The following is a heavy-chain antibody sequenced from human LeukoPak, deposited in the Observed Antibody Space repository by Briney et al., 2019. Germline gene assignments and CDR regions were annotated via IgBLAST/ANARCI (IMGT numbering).Heavy chain of an antibody. V-gene: IGHV4-31*03. J-gene: IGHJ5*02. CDR1: GGSISSGGYS. CDR3: ARGYCSSTSCYFGVNWFDP. D-gene: IGHD2-2*01. CDR2: IYYSGST. Sequence: SETLSLACTVSGGSISSGGYSWSWIRQHPGKGLEWIGYIYYSGSTYYNPSLKSRVTISVDTSKNQFSLKLSSVTAADTAVYYCARGYCSSTSCYFGVNWFDPWGQGTLVTVSS.